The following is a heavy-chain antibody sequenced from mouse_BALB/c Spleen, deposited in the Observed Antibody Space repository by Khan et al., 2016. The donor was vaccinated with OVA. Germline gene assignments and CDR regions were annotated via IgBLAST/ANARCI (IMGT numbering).Heavy chain of an antibody. CDR1: GFTFTDYY. V-gene: IGHV7-3*02. D-gene: IGHD1-1*01. CDR2: IRNKANGYTT. CDR3: ARDRDYFITTPYYAMDY. J-gene: IGHJ4*01. Sequence: EVELVESGGGLVQPGGSLRLSCATSGFTFTDYYMSWVRQPPGKALEWLGSIRNKANGYTTEYSASVKGRFTISRDNSQSILYLQMNTLRAEDSATYYCARDRDYFITTPYYAMDYWGQGTSVTVSS.